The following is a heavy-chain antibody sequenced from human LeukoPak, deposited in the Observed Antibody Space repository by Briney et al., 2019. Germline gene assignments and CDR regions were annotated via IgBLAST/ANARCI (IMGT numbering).Heavy chain of an antibody. CDR1: GFTFNNYA. J-gene: IGHJ6*03. Sequence: GGSLRLSCAASGFTFNNYAMNWVRQAPGKGLEWVSAISSGGSSTYYPDSVKGRFTISRDNSKNTLYLQMNSLRAEDTAVYYCARQNHLTAAGMGHYYYYYMDVWGKGTTVTVSS. D-gene: IGHD6-13*01. V-gene: IGHV3-23*01. CDR2: ISSGGSST. CDR3: ARQNHLTAAGMGHYYYYYMDV.